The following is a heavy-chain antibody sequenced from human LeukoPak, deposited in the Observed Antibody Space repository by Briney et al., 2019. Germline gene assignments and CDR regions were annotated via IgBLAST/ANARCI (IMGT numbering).Heavy chain of an antibody. D-gene: IGHD3-22*01. CDR2: INPNSGGT. V-gene: IGHV1-2*02. J-gene: IGHJ6*03. CDR3: ARGGISKTQRYYYDSSGGYYYMDV. CDR1: GYTFTGYY. Sequence: ASVKVSCKASGYTFTGYYMHWVRQAPGQGLEWMGWINPNSGGTNYAQKFQGRVTMTRNTSISTAYMELSSLRSEDTAVYYCARGGISKTQRYYYDSSGGYYYMDVWGKGTTVTISS.